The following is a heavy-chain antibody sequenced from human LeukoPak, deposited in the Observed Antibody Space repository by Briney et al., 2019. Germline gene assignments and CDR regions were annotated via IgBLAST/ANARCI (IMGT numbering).Heavy chain of an antibody. V-gene: IGHV3-23*01. Sequence: PGGSLRLSCAASGFTFSSYAMSWVRQAPGKGLEWVSAISGSGGSTYYADSVKGRFTISRDNSKNTLYLQMNSLRAEDTAVYYCAKAAGGRSGWYSAFDYWGLGTLVTVSS. CDR3: AKAAGGRSGWYSAFDY. D-gene: IGHD6-19*01. J-gene: IGHJ4*02. CDR1: GFTFSSYA. CDR2: ISGSGGST.